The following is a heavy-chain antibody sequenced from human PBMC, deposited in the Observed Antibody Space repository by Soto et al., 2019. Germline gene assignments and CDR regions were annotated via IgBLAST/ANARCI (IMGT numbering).Heavy chain of an antibody. J-gene: IGHJ3*02. CDR2: IYYSGST. V-gene: IGHV4-31*03. D-gene: IGHD1-1*01. CDR1: GGSISSGGYY. Sequence: QVQLQESGPGLVKPSQTLSLTCTVSGGSISSGGYYWSWIRQHPGKGLEWIGYIYYSGSTYYNPSLKSRVTLSVDTYKNQFSLKLSSVTAADTAVYYCARGKLERRTGDAFDIWGQGTMVTVSS. CDR3: ARGKLERRTGDAFDI.